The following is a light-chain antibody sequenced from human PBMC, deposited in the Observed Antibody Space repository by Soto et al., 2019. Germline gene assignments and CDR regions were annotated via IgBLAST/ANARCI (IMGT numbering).Light chain of an antibody. J-gene: IGKJ2*01. CDR3: QRSYTPPYF. CDR2: AAS. Sequence: DIQMTQSPSSLSASVGDRVTITCRASQSISSYLNWYQQKPGKAPKLLIYAASSLQSGVPSRFSSGAAGTYSTPTISLLQHEYVANYCHQRSYTPPYFFGRGTKL. V-gene: IGKV1-39*01. CDR1: QSISSY.